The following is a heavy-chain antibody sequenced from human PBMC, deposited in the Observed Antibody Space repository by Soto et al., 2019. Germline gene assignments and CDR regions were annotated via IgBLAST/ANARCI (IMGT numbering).Heavy chain of an antibody. CDR3: ARSTTVTTDEDYYYYYGMDV. V-gene: IGHV1-18*04. D-gene: IGHD4-17*01. CDR1: GYTFTSYG. Sequence: GASVKVSCKASGYTFTSYGISWVRQAPGQGLEWMGWISAYNGNTNYAQKLQGRVTMTTDTSTSTAYMELRSLRSDDTAVYYCARSTTVTTDEDYYYYYGMDVWGQGTTVTVSS. CDR2: ISAYNGNT. J-gene: IGHJ6*02.